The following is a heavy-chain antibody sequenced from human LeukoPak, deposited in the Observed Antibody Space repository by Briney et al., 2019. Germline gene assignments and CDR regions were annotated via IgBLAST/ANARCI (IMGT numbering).Heavy chain of an antibody. J-gene: IGHJ4*02. D-gene: IGHD3-3*01. CDR3: AKDLRYYDFWSGLADY. CDR1: GFTFSTYG. CDR2: IWKDGSNK. Sequence: GGSLRLSCAASGFTFSTYGMHWVRQAPGKWLEWVALIWKDGSNKSYADSGKGRFTTSTDNSKNTLYLQMNSLRAEHTAVYYCAKDLRYYDFWSGLADYWGQGTLVTVSS. V-gene: IGHV3-33*06.